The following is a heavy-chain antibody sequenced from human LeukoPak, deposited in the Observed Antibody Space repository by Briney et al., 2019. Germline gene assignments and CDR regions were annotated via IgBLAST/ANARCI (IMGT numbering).Heavy chain of an antibody. CDR3: ASTPQLTIFGLFDP. CDR2: IYTSGST. J-gene: IGHJ5*02. CDR1: GGSISSYY. Sequence: PSETLSLTCTVSGGSISSYYWGWIRQPAGKGLEWIGRIYTSGSTNYNPSLKSRVAMSVDTSKNQFSLKLSSVTAADTAVYYCASTPQLTIFGLFDPWGQGTLVTVSS. V-gene: IGHV4-4*07. D-gene: IGHD3-3*01.